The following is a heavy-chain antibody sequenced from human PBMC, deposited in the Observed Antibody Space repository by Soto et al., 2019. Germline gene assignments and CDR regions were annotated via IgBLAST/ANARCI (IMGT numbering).Heavy chain of an antibody. CDR1: GDSIGSGTHY. CDR3: ARGVSNWYGYIPH. D-gene: IGHD6-13*01. CDR2: IHYSGST. Sequence: SETLSLTCTVSGDSIGSGTHYWSWIRQPPGKGLEWIGYIHYSGSTTYNPSLKSRVTISVDTSKNQFSLKLSSVTAADTALYYCARGVSNWYGYIPHWGQGTMV. J-gene: IGHJ1*01. V-gene: IGHV4-61*01.